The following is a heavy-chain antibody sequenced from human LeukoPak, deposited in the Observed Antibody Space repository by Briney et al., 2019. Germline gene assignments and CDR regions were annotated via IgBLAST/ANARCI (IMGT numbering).Heavy chain of an antibody. CDR2: IYQSGST. Sequence: SETLSLTCTVSGGSISSHYWSWIRQPPGKGLEWIGYIYQSGSTYYNPSLKSRVTISVDTSKNQLSLKLSSVTAADTAVYYCARGFRGTADYWGQGTLVTVSS. J-gene: IGHJ4*02. CDR1: GGSISSHY. D-gene: IGHD1-1*01. CDR3: ARGFRGTADY. V-gene: IGHV4-59*11.